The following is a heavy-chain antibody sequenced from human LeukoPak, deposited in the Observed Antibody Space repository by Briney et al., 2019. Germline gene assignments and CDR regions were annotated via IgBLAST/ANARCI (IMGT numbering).Heavy chain of an antibody. V-gene: IGHV1-18*01. Sequence: ASVTVSFMASGYTFTSYGISWVRQAPGQGLAWMGWISAYNGNTNYAQKLQGRVTMTTDTSTSTAYMELRSLRSDDTAVYYCARAGYGDYADNWFDPWGQGTLVTVSS. CDR3: ARAGYGDYADNWFDP. D-gene: IGHD4-17*01. J-gene: IGHJ5*02. CDR1: GYTFTSYG. CDR2: ISAYNGNT.